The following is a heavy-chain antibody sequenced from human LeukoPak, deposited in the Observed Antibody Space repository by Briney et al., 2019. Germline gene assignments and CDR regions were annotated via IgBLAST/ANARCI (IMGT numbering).Heavy chain of an antibody. CDR2: IRRRAYGGAA. J-gene: IGHJ4*02. CDR3: SRNGLVDFDY. V-gene: IGHV3-49*04. CDR1: GFAFDDFA. Sequence: PGQSLRLSCTTSGFAFDDFAMSWVRQPAGKGLELVGFIRRRAYGGAAEYAASVKGRFIISRDDSKGIAYLQMNSLKTEDTAVYYCSRNGLVDFDYWGQGSRVTASP.